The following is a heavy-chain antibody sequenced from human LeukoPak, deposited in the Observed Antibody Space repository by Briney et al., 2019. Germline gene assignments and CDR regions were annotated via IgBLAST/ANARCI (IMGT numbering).Heavy chain of an antibody. V-gene: IGHV3-66*01. Sequence: GGSLRLSCAASGFTVSSNYMSWVRQAPGKGLEWVSVIYSGGSTYYADSVKGRFTISRDNSKNTLYLQMNSLRAEDTAVYYCANLIGYSSSGYWGQGTLVTVSS. CDR2: IYSGGST. CDR1: GFTVSSNY. D-gene: IGHD6-6*01. J-gene: IGHJ4*02. CDR3: ANLIGYSSSGY.